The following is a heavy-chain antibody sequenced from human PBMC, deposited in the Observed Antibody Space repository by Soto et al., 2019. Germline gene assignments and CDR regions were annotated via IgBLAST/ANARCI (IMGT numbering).Heavy chain of an antibody. CDR1: GFTFSSYG. J-gene: IGHJ4*02. Sequence: GGSLRLSCAASGFTFSSYGMHWVRQAPGKGLEWVAVISSDGRTPYYADSVKGRFTISRDNSKNTLSLQMNSLRVEDTAVYYCAARFRVDYWGQGTLVTVSS. D-gene: IGHD2-21*01. V-gene: IGHV3-30*03. CDR2: ISSDGRTP. CDR3: AARFRVDY.